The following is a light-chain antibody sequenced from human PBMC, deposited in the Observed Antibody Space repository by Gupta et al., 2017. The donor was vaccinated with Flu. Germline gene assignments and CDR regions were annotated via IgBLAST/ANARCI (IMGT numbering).Light chain of an antibody. J-gene: IGKJ5*01. CDR3: QQFRDWPFT. Sequence: TVMTHSPVTLSVSPGAGVTLSCRASKSIGIDLAWYQQKPGQAPRPLIYDASFRTTGVPARFSGGGSGTEFTLTISSLQPEDFAVYFCQQFRDWPFTFGQGTRLDIK. V-gene: IGKV3-15*01. CDR2: DAS. CDR1: KSIGID.